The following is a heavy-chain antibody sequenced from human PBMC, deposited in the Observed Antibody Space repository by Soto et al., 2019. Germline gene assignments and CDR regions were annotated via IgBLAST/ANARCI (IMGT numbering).Heavy chain of an antibody. V-gene: IGHV3-21*01. CDR1: GFTFSSYN. Sequence: GGSLRLSCAASGFTFSSYNMNWVRQAPGKGLEWVSSISSSSSYIYYADSVKGRFTISRDNAKNSLYLQMNSRRAEDTAVYYCARVVDYYDPYYYYGMDVWGQGTTVTVSS. CDR2: ISSSSSYI. CDR3: ARVVDYYDPYYYYGMDV. J-gene: IGHJ6*02. D-gene: IGHD3-22*01.